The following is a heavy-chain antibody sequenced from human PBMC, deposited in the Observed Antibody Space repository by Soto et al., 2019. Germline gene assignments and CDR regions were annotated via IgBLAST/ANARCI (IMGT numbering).Heavy chain of an antibody. CDR2: IIPIFGTA. CDR1: GGTFSSYA. J-gene: IGHJ3*02. V-gene: IGHV1-69*13. D-gene: IGHD1-26*01. CDR3: AEVGATSINAFEI. Sequence: SVKVSCKASGGTFSSYAISWVRQAPGQGLEWMGGIIPIFGTANYAQKFQGRVTITADESTSTAYMELSSLRSEDTAVYYCAEVGATSINAFEIWGQGTMVTVSS.